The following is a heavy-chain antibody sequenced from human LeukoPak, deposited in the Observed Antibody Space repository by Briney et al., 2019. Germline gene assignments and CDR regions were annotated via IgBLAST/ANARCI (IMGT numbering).Heavy chain of an antibody. CDR1: GFTFSSYA. Sequence: PGGSLRLSCAASGFTFSSYAMTWVRQAPGKGLEWVSYISSSSSTIYYADSVKGRFTISRDNAKNSLYLQMNSLRDEDTAVYYCARDVRFVSSSYGLDYWGQGTLVTVSS. J-gene: IGHJ4*02. CDR2: ISSSSSTI. V-gene: IGHV3-48*02. CDR3: ARDVRFVSSSYGLDY. D-gene: IGHD5-18*01.